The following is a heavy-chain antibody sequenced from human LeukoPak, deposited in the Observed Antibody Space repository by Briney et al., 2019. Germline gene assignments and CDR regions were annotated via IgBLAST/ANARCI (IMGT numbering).Heavy chain of an antibody. D-gene: IGHD6-6*01. J-gene: IGHJ5*02. CDR3: ARHSSSAIYNWFDP. V-gene: IGHV1-2*02. CDR2: INPNSGGT. CDR1: GYTFTGYY. Sequence: RASVEVSCKASGYTFTGYYMHWVRQAPGQGLEWMGWINPNSGGTNYAQKFQGRVTMTRDTSISTAYMELSRLRSDDTAVYYCARHSSSAIYNWFDPWGQGTLVTVSS.